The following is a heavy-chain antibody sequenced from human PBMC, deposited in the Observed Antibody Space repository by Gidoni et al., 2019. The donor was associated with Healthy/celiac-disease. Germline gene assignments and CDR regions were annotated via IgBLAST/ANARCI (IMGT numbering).Heavy chain of an antibody. CDR3: ARGGSRGVIIADDY. CDR1: GFTFSDYY. D-gene: IGHD3-10*01. J-gene: IGHJ4*02. CDR2: ISSSSSYT. V-gene: IGHV3-11*06. Sequence: QVQLVESGGGLVKPGGSLRLPCAASGFTFSDYYMSWIRQAPGKGLEWVSYISSSSSYTNYADSVKGRFTISRDNAKNSLYLQMNSLRAEDTAVYYCARGGSRGVIIADDYWGQGTLVTVSS.